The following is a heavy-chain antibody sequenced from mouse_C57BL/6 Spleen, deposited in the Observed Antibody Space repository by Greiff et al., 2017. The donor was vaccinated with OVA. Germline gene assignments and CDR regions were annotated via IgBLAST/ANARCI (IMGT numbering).Heavy chain of an antibody. V-gene: IGHV1-15*01. D-gene: IGHD2-3*01. J-gene: IGHJ2*01. CDR1: GYTFTDYE. CDR3: TRFPYD. Sequence: VKLQQSGAELVRPGASVTLSCKASGYTFTDYEMHWVKQTPVHGLEWIGAIDPETGGTAYNQKFKGKAILTADKSSSTAYMELRSLTSEDSAVYYCTRFPYDWGQGTTLTVSS. CDR2: IDPETGGT.